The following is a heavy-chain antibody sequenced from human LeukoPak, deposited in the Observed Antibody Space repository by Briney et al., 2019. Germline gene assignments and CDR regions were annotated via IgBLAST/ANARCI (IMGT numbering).Heavy chain of an antibody. D-gene: IGHD1-26*01. CDR2: INAGNGNT. CDR3: ARDMGSGSLHY. J-gene: IGHJ4*02. CDR1: GYIFTNYA. V-gene: IGHV1-3*01. Sequence: ASVKVSCKASGYIFTNYAMYWVRQAPGQRLEWMGWINAGNGNTKSSQKLQGRVTMTTDTSTSTAYMELRSLRSDDTAMYYCARDMGSGSLHYWGQGTLVTVSS.